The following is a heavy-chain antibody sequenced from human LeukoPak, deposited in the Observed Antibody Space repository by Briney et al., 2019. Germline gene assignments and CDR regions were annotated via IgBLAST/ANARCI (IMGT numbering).Heavy chain of an antibody. Sequence: GGSLRLSCAASGFTVSSHYMSWVRQAPGEGLEGVSVIYSGGSTYYPDSEKSRFTISRDNSKNTLYLQMNSLRAEDTAVYYCASTYYYDSSGYYYFSFPDAFDIWGQGTMVTVSS. D-gene: IGHD3-22*01. CDR1: GFTVSSHY. CDR3: ASTYYYDSSGYYYFSFPDAFDI. V-gene: IGHV3-53*01. CDR2: IYSGGST. J-gene: IGHJ3*02.